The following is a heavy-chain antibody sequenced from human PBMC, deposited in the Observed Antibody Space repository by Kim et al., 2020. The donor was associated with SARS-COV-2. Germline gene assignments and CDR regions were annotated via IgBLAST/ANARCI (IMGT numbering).Heavy chain of an antibody. CDR3: ARDRQPTRYYYGSGSYYSSPGYGMDV. D-gene: IGHD3-10*01. Sequence: SETLSLTCTVSGGSISSGGYYWSWIRQHPGKGLEWIGYIYYSGSTYYNPSLKSRVTISVDTSKNQFSLKLSSVTAADTAVYYCARDRQPTRYYYGSGSYYSSPGYGMDVWGQGTTVTVSS. CDR2: IYYSGST. J-gene: IGHJ6*02. CDR1: GGSISSGGYY. V-gene: IGHV4-31*03.